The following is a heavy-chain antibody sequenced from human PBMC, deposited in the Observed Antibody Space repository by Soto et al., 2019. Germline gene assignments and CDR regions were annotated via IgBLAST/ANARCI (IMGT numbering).Heavy chain of an antibody. Sequence: EVQLLESGGGLVQPGGSLRLSCAASGFTFSSYAMSWVRQAPGKGLEWVSAISGSGGSTYYADSVKGRFTISRDNSKNTLYLQMNSLRAEDTAVYYCAKDKARGCSGGSCYYGAFDIWGQGTMVTVSS. CDR3: AKDKARGCSGGSCYYGAFDI. D-gene: IGHD2-15*01. V-gene: IGHV3-23*01. CDR1: GFTFSSYA. CDR2: ISGSGGST. J-gene: IGHJ3*02.